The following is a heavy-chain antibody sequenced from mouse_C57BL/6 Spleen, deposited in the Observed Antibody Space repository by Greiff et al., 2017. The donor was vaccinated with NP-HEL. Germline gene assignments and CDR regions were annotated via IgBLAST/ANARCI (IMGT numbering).Heavy chain of an antibody. J-gene: IGHJ4*01. Sequence: VQLQQPGAELVKPGASVKLSCKASGYTFTSYWMHWVKQRPGQGLEWIGMIHPNSGSTNYNEKFKSKATLTVDKSSSTAYMQLSSLTSEDSAVYYCARSATVVATGAMDYWGQGTSGTVSS. CDR3: ARSATVVATGAMDY. CDR1: GYTFTSYW. CDR2: IHPNSGST. D-gene: IGHD1-1*01. V-gene: IGHV1-64*01.